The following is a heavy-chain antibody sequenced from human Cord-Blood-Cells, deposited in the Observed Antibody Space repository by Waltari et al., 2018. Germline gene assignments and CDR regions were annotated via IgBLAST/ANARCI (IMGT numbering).Heavy chain of an antibody. D-gene: IGHD3-10*01. CDR3: ARNFGYYYGSGGAFDI. V-gene: IGHV2-26*01. CDR2: IFSNDEK. CDR1: GFSLSTARMG. Sequence: QVTLKESGPVLVKPTETLTPTCPVSGFSLSTARMGVSWIRPPPGKALEWLAHIFSNDEKSYSTSLKSRLTISKDTSKSQVVLTMTNMDPVDTATYYCARNFGYYYGSGGAFDIWGQGTMVTVSS. J-gene: IGHJ3*02.